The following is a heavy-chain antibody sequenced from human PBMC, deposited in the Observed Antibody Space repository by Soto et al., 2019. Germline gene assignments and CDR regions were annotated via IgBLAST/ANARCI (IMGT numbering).Heavy chain of an antibody. Sequence: QLLLQESGPEMVKPSETLSLTCTVADGSINSDDYYWGWIRQPPGKGLEWIGSIYHSGITYEIPSLXPXVPXSVDTSKNQLSLSLRSVTAADTAVYYCTRRHVAANTPQFDYWGQGTLVIVSS. CDR3: TRRHVAANTPQFDY. CDR2: IYHSGIT. J-gene: IGHJ4*02. D-gene: IGHD6-25*01. V-gene: IGHV4-39*01. CDR1: DGSINSDDYY.